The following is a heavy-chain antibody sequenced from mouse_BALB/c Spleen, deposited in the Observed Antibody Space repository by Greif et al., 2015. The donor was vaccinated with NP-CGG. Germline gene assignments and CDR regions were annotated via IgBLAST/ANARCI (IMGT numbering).Heavy chain of an antibody. Sequence: VQLQQSGPELVKPGASVRISCKASGYTFTSYYIHWVRQRPGQGLEWIGWIYPGNVHTKYNEKFKGKATLTADKSSSIADMQLSCLTSEDSAVYCCARDTKARRVSWFAYWGQGTLVTASA. D-gene: IGHD1-2*01. CDR1: GYTFTSYY. J-gene: IGHJ3*01. CDR2: IYPGNVHT. V-gene: IGHV1S56*01. CDR3: ARDTKARRVSWFAY.